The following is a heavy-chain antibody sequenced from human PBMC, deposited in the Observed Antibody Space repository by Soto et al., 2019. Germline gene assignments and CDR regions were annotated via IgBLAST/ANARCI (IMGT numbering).Heavy chain of an antibody. J-gene: IGHJ4*02. D-gene: IGHD3-10*01. V-gene: IGHV1-18*01. Sequence: GASVKVSCKASGYTFTNYGINWLRQARGQGIEWMGWFNPKNGNTNYAQTFEGRLTLTTDTSTSTAFMELSNLRSDDTAFYYCARVYFGESFDSCRQLTLFTVCS. CDR1: GYTFTNYG. CDR3: ARVYFGESFDS. CDR2: FNPKNGNT.